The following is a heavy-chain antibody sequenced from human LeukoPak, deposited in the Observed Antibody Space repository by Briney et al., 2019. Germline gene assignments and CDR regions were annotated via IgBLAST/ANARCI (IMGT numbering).Heavy chain of an antibody. CDR2: IYTSGST. D-gene: IGHD6-13*01. V-gene: IGHV4-61*02. Sequence: PSQTLSLTCTVSGGSISSGSYYWSWIRQPAGKGLEWIGRIYTSGSTNYNPSLKSRVTISVDTSKNQFSLKLSSVTAADTAVYYCARVGKASSSWGYYFDYWGQGTLVTVSS. CDR3: ARVGKASSSWGYYFDY. J-gene: IGHJ4*02. CDR1: GGSISSGSYY.